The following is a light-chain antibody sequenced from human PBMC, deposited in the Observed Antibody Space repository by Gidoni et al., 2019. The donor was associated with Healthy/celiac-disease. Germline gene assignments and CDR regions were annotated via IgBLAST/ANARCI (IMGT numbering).Light chain of an antibody. V-gene: IGKV1-39*01. CDR1: QSISSY. J-gene: IGKJ1*01. CDR2: AAS. Sequence: DIQMTQYPSSLSASVGDRVTITCRASQSISSYLNWYQQKPGKAPKLLIYAASSLQSGVPSRFSGSGSGTDFTLTFSSLQPEDFATYYCQQSYSTPVTFGQGTKVEIK. CDR3: QQSYSTPVT.